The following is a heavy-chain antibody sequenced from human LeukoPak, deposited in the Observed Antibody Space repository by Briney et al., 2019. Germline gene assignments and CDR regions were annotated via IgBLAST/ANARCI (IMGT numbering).Heavy chain of an antibody. CDR1: DGSINSYY. D-gene: IGHD4-17*01. J-gene: IGHJ3*02. Sequence: PSETLSLTCSVSDGSINSYYWNWIRRPPGKGLEWIGEINHSGSTNYNPSLKSRVTISVDTSRNQFSLKLSSVTAADTAVYYCARGDKDDYGDLALLDIWGQGTMVTVSS. CDR3: ARGDKDDYGDLALLDI. CDR2: INHSGST. V-gene: IGHV4-34*01.